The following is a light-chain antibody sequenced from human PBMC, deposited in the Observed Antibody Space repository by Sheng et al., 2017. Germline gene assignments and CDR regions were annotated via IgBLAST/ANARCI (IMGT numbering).Light chain of an antibody. CDR3: MQALQTPYT. CDR2: LGS. J-gene: IGKJ2*01. CDR1: QSLLHSNGDTF. V-gene: IGKV2-28*01. Sequence: LVLTQSPPSLSVSPGEPASISCRSSQSLLHSNGDTFFDWYLQKPGQSPQLLIYLGSNRASGVPDRFSGSQSGTDFTLRISRVEAEDVGVYYCMQALQTPYTFGQGTKLEIK.